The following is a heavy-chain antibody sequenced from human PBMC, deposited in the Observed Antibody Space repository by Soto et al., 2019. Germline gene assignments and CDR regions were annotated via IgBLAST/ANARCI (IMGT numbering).Heavy chain of an antibody. CDR2: ISYDGSNK. Sequence: QVQLVESGGGAVQPGRSLRLSCAASGFTFSSYGMHWVRQAPGKGLEWVAVISYDGSNKYYADSVKGRFTISRDNSKNTLYLQMNSLRAEDTAVYYCAKGTNRVSSGWLWGDVWGQGTTVTVSS. CDR1: GFTFSSYG. D-gene: IGHD6-19*01. J-gene: IGHJ6*02. V-gene: IGHV3-30*18. CDR3: AKGTNRVSSGWLWGDV.